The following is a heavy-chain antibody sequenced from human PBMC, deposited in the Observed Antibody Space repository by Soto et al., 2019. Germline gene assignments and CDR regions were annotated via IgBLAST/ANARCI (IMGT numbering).Heavy chain of an antibody. J-gene: IGHJ4*02. Sequence: GESLKISCAASGFTFSSYAMSWVRQAPGKGLEWVSAISGSGGSTYYADSVKGRFTISRDNSKNTLYLQMNSLRAEDTAVYYCAKFGEQQLALFDYWGQGTLVTVSS. CDR3: AKFGEQQLALFDY. CDR1: GFTFSSYA. V-gene: IGHV3-23*01. D-gene: IGHD6-13*01. CDR2: ISGSGGST.